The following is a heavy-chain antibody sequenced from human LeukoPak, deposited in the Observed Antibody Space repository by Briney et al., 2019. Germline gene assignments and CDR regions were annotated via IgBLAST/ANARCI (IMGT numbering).Heavy chain of an antibody. CDR2: INPNSGGT. J-gene: IGHJ4*02. V-gene: IGHV1-2*02. CDR1: GYTFTGYY. D-gene: IGHD2-15*01. Sequence: ASVKVSCKASGYTFTGYYMHWVRQAPGQGLEWMGWINPNSGGTNYAQKFQGRVTMTRDTSISTAYMELSRLRSDDTAVYYCARERSRYCSGGSCYYTVWGQGTLVTVSS. CDR3: ARERSRYCSGGSCYYTV.